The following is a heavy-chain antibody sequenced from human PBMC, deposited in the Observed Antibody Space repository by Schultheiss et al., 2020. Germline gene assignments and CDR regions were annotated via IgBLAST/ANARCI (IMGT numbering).Heavy chain of an antibody. V-gene: IGHV2-5*02. CDR2: IDWDDDK. CDR1: GFSLSTSGVG. J-gene: IGHJ4*02. Sequence: SGPTLVKPTQTLTLTCTFSGFSLSTSGVGVGWIRQPPGKALEWLARIDWDDDKYYSTSLKSRLTITKDTSKNQVVLTMTNMDPVDTATYYCAHRPSIAAAGTWNYWGQGTLVTVSS. D-gene: IGHD6-13*01. CDR3: AHRPSIAAAGTWNY.